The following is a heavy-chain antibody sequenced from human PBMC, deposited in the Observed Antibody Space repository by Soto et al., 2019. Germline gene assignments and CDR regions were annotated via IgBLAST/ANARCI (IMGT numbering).Heavy chain of an antibody. D-gene: IGHD2-15*01. CDR1: SGSISSSNW. CDR2: IYHSGST. V-gene: IGHV4-4*02. CDR3: ASSPAYCSGGSCGLFDY. J-gene: IGHJ4*02. Sequence: QVQLQESGPGLVKPSGTLSLTCGVSSGSISSSNWWSWVRQPPGKGLEWIGEIYHSGSTNYNPSLKSRVTISVDKSKNQFSLKLSSVTAADTAVYYCASSPAYCSGGSCGLFDYWGQGTQVAVSS.